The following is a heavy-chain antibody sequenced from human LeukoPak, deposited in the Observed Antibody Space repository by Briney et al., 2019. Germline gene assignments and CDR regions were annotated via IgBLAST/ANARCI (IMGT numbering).Heavy chain of an antibody. V-gene: IGHV3-30*02. CDR1: GFTFSSYG. CDR2: IRYDGSNK. J-gene: IGHJ4*02. Sequence: GGSLRLSCAASGFTFSSYGMHWVRQAPGKGLEWVAFIRYDGSNKYFADSVKGRFTIYRDNSKNTLHLQMNSLRAEDTAVYYCAKDDLYYWGQGTLVTVSS. CDR3: AKDDLYY. D-gene: IGHD2-8*01.